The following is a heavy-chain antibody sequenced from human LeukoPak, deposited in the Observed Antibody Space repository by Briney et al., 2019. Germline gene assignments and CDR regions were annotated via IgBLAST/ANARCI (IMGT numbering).Heavy chain of an antibody. V-gene: IGHV3-74*01. D-gene: IGHD6-25*01. Sequence: GGSLRLSCAATGFTFSSYWVHWVRQAPGKGLVWVSRINGDGSSTSYADSVKGRFTISRDNAKNTLYLQMTSLRVEDTAVYYCAAVVRSGSPFDYWGQGTLVTVSS. CDR1: GFTFSSYW. CDR3: AAVVRSGSPFDY. CDR2: INGDGSST. J-gene: IGHJ4*02.